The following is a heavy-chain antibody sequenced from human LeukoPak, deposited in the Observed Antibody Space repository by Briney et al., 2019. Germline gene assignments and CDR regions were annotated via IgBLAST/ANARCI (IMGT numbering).Heavy chain of an antibody. CDR1: GYTLTESS. Sequence: ASVKVSCKVSGYTLTESSMHWVRQAPGKGLEWMGGFDPEDGETVYAQKFQGRVTMTEDTSTDTAYMELSSLRSEDTAVYYCASDRYYYDSSGYRRAFDIWGQGTMVTVSP. CDR2: FDPEDGET. J-gene: IGHJ3*02. V-gene: IGHV1-24*01. CDR3: ASDRYYYDSSGYRRAFDI. D-gene: IGHD3-22*01.